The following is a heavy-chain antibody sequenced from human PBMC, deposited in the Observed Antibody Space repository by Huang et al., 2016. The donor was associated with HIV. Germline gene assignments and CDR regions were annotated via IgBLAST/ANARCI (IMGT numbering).Heavy chain of an antibody. CDR3: VRGWYIAALPYFDY. D-gene: IGHD6-6*01. CDR2: MNPNSANT. V-gene: IGHV1-8*01. J-gene: IGHJ4*02. Sequence: QVQLVQSGAEVRKPGASVTVSCEASGYSFARYDINWVRQATGQGLEWMGWMNPNSANTGYAQKFQGRVTKTRNTSISTAYMELSSLRSEDTAKYFCVRGWYIAALPYFDYWGQGTLVTVSS. CDR1: GYSFARYD.